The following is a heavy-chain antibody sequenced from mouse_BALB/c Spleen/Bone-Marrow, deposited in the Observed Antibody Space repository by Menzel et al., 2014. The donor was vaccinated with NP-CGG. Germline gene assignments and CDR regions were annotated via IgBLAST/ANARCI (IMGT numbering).Heavy chain of an antibody. Sequence: EVKVEESGGGLVQPGGSMKLSCVASGFTFSNYWMNWVRQSPEEGLEWVAEIRLRSNNYATHYAESVKGRFTISRDDSKSSVYLQMNNLRAEDTGIYYCTRGGSSSFDYWGQGTTLTVSS. V-gene: IGHV6-6*02. J-gene: IGHJ2*01. CDR3: TRGGSSSFDY. CDR2: IRLRSNNYAT. D-gene: IGHD1-1*01. CDR1: GFTFSNYW.